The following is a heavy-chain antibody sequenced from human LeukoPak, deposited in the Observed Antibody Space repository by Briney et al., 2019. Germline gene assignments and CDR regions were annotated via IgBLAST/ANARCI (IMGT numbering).Heavy chain of an antibody. Sequence: GESLKISCKGSGYSFTSYWIGWVRQMPGKGLEWMGIIYPGDSDSKYSPSLQGQVTISADKSISTAYLQWSSLKASDTAMYYCARLASYDSSGYTDYWGQGTLVTVSS. D-gene: IGHD3-22*01. J-gene: IGHJ4*02. V-gene: IGHV5-51*01. CDR3: ARLASYDSSGYTDY. CDR2: IYPGDSDS. CDR1: GYSFTSYW.